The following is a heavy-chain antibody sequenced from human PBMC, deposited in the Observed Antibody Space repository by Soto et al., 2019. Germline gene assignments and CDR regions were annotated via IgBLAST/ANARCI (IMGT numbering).Heavy chain of an antibody. D-gene: IGHD4-17*01. Sequence: PGGSLRLSCAASGFTFSSYAMSWVRQAPGKGLEWVSAISGSGGSTYYADSVKGRFTISRDNSKNTLYLQMNSLRAEDTAVYYCARFYYGDYVYNWFDPCGQGTLVTVSS. CDR2: ISGSGGST. CDR1: GFTFSSYA. CDR3: ARFYYGDYVYNWFDP. J-gene: IGHJ5*02. V-gene: IGHV3-23*01.